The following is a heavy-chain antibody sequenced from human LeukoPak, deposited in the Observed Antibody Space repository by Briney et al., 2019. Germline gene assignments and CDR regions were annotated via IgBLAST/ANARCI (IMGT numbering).Heavy chain of an antibody. CDR2: IYTSGST. Sequence: SETLSLTCTVSGGSISSGSYYWSWIRQPAGKGLEWIGRIYTSGSTNYNPSLKSRVTISVDTSKNQFSLKLSSVTAADTAVYYCARDHRGYSGYDQLGAFDIWGQGTMVTVSS. D-gene: IGHD5-12*01. CDR3: ARDHRGYSGYDQLGAFDI. J-gene: IGHJ3*02. CDR1: GGSISSGSYY. V-gene: IGHV4-61*02.